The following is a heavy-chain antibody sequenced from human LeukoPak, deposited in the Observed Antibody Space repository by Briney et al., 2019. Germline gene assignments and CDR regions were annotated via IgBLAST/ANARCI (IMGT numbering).Heavy chain of an antibody. J-gene: IGHJ4*02. CDR3: ARAEMTTITYPDY. CDR1: GGTFSSYA. CDR2: IIPILGIA. Sequence: ASVKVSCKASGGTFSSYAISWVRQAPGQGLEWMGRIIPILGIANYAQKFQGRVTITADKSTSTAYMERSSLRSEDTAVYYCARAEMTTITYPDYWGQGTPVTVSS. D-gene: IGHD5-24*01. V-gene: IGHV1-69*04.